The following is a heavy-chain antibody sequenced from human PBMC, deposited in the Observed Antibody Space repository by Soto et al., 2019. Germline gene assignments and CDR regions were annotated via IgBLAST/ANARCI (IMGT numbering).Heavy chain of an antibody. Sequence: GASVKVSCKASGYTFTSYGISWVRQAPGQGLEWMGWISAYNCNTNYAQKLQGRVTMTTDTSTSTAYMVLRSLRSDDTAVYYCARDIVGATTRAFDIWGQGTMVTVSS. J-gene: IGHJ3*02. CDR1: GYTFTSYG. D-gene: IGHD1-26*01. CDR2: ISAYNCNT. CDR3: ARDIVGATTRAFDI. V-gene: IGHV1-18*01.